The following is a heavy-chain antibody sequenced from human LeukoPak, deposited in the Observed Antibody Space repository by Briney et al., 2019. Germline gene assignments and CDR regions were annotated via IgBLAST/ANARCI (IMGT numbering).Heavy chain of an antibody. V-gene: IGHV6-1*01. Sequence: SQTFSLTCAISGDSVSSNSAAWNWIRQSPSRGLEWLGRTYYRSKWYNDYAVSVISRITINPDTSKNQFSLQLNSVTPVDTAVYYCARDSVVTATGGFFDYWGQGTLVTVSS. CDR1: GDSVSSNSAA. J-gene: IGHJ4*02. CDR3: ARDSVVTATGGFFDY. CDR2: TYYRSKWYN. D-gene: IGHD2-21*02.